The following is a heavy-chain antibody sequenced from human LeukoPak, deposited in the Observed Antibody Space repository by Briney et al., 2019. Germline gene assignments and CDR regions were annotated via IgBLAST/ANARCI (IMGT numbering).Heavy chain of an antibody. J-gene: IGHJ4*02. D-gene: IGHD6-19*01. CDR2: IYSGGTT. V-gene: IGHV3-66*01. CDR3: TRGGSVPATRSFDY. Sequence: GGSLRLSCSASGFTVSSDYMSWVRQAPGKGLAWLSVIYSGGTTYYADSVKGRFTISRDNSKNTVYLQMNSLRVGDTAVYYCTRGGSVPATRSFDYWGQGTLVTVPS. CDR1: GFTVSSDY.